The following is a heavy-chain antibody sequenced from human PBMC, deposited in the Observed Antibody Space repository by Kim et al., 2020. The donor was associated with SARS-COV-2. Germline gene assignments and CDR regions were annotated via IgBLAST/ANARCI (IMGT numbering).Heavy chain of an antibody. CDR3: ASSAEGITMVRGVLLDY. V-gene: IGHV3-11*04. D-gene: IGHD3-10*01. Sequence: GGSLRLSCAASGFTFSDYYMSWIRQAPGKGLEWVSYISSSGSTIYYADSVKGRFTISRDNAKNSLYLQMNSLRAEDTAVYYCASSAEGITMVRGVLLDYWGQGNLVTVSS. J-gene: IGHJ4*02. CDR2: ISSSGSTI. CDR1: GFTFSDYY.